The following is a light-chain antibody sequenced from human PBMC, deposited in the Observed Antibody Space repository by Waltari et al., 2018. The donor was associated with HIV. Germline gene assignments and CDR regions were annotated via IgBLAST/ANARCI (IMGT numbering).Light chain of an antibody. V-gene: IGKV1-33*01. CDR1: QDIHNY. Sequence: DIQMTQSPSYLSASVGDRVTITCRASQDIHNYLNWYQQKPGKAPKVLIYDASNLETGVPSRFSGSGSGTDFSFTINSLQPEDIGTYYCQQYNNVPLTFGGGTKVEIK. J-gene: IGKJ4*01. CDR3: QQYNNVPLT. CDR2: DAS.